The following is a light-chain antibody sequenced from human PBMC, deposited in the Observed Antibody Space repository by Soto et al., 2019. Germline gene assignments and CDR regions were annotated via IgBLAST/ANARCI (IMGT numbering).Light chain of an antibody. Sequence: YELTQPPSVSVAPGKTARITCGGNNIGSKSVHWYQQKPGQAPVLVIYHDSDRPSGIPERFSGSNSGNTATLTISRVEAGDEADYYCQVWDSSRGVFGGGTKLTVL. V-gene: IGLV3-21*04. J-gene: IGLJ3*02. CDR1: NIGSKS. CDR3: QVWDSSRGV. CDR2: HDS.